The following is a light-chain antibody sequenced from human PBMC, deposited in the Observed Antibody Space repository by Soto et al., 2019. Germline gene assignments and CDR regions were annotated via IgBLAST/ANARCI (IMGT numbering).Light chain of an antibody. Sequence: EIVLTQSPATLSLSPGERATLSCRASQSVSSNLAWYQQKPGQAPRLLIYGASTRATGIPARFSGSGSGTEFTLTISSLQPDDFATYYCQQYNTYSTFGQGTRLEIK. J-gene: IGKJ5*01. CDR2: GAS. V-gene: IGKV3-15*01. CDR1: QSVSSN. CDR3: QQYNTYST.